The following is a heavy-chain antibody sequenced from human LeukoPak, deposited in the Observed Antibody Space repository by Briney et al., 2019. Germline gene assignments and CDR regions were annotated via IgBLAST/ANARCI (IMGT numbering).Heavy chain of an antibody. CDR3: ARWGYCSSTSCYYFDY. J-gene: IGHJ4*02. Sequence: GGSLRLSCAASGFTFSSYAMSWVRQAPGKGLEWVSAISGSGGSTYYADSVKGRFTISRDNSKNSLYLQMNSLRAEDTAVYYCARWGYCSSTSCYYFDYWGQGTLVTVSS. CDR2: ISGSGGST. V-gene: IGHV3-23*01. CDR1: GFTFSSYA. D-gene: IGHD2-2*01.